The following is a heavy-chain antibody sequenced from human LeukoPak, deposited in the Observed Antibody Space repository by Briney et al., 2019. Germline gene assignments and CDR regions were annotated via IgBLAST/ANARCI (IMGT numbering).Heavy chain of an antibody. CDR3: LVEPTYYVDV. CDR1: GFTFSGSA. Sequence: TGGSLRLSCAVSGFTFSGSAMHWVRQASGKGLEWVGRIGSRGDTYATTYAASVKGRFTISRDDSKNTAYLQMNNLKTEDTAVYYCLVEPTYYVDVWGKGTAVTVSS. CDR2: IGSRGDTYAT. J-gene: IGHJ6*03. V-gene: IGHV3-73*01.